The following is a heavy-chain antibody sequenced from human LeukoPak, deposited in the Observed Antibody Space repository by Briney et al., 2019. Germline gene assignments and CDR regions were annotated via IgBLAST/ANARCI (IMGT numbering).Heavy chain of an antibody. J-gene: IGHJ5*02. Sequence: GGSLRLSCAASGFTFSSYWMSWVRQAPGKGLEWAANIKQDGSEKYYVDSVKGRFTISRDNAKNSLYLQMNSLRAEDTAVYYCARWGSSWFNWFDPWGQGTLVTVSS. CDR2: IKQDGSEK. D-gene: IGHD6-13*01. CDR1: GFTFSSYW. V-gene: IGHV3-7*01. CDR3: ARWGSSWFNWFDP.